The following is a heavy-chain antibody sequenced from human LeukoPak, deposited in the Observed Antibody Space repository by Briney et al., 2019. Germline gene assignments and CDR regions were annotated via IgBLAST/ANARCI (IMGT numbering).Heavy chain of an antibody. CDR1: GYSFTSYW. CDR3: ARPRHSPAAIIEAFDI. J-gene: IGHJ3*02. Sequence: GESLKISCKGSGYSFTSYWIGWVRQMPGKGREWMGIIYPGDSDTRYSPSFQGQVTISADKSISTAYLQWSSPKASDTAMYYCARPRHSPAAIIEAFDIWGQGTMVTVSS. D-gene: IGHD2-2*02. CDR2: IYPGDSDT. V-gene: IGHV5-51*01.